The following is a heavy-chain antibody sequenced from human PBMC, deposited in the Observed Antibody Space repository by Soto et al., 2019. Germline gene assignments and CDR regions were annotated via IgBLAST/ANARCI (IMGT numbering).Heavy chain of an antibody. D-gene: IGHD2-21*01. CDR3: ATVFGLWRGIAFTAQVV. CDR1: GFSMGDHD. V-gene: IGHV3-11*01. Sequence: QRQLVESGGGLVKPGGSLSLSCSASGFSMGDHDMNWIRQTPGKALEWVSYISTSGKTIKYADSVKGRFTISRDNANNSLFLQMNTLRAEDTALYYCATVFGLWRGIAFTAQVVWGQGTTVIVSS. J-gene: IGHJ6*02. CDR2: ISTSGKTI.